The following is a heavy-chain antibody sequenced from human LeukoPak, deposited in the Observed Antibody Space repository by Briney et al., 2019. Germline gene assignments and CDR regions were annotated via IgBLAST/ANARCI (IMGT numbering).Heavy chain of an antibody. Sequence: ASVKVSCKPSGYTFTNYGINWVWLDPGQGIEWVGWISGYNGNTNYAQKSQGRISMTIDTPTSTGYMELRSLTSDDTAVFYCARDGGGDTWYAHFGMDAWGRGTTATVSS. CDR2: ISGYNGNT. V-gene: IGHV1-18*01. J-gene: IGHJ6*02. D-gene: IGHD2-21*02. CDR1: GYTFTNYG. CDR3: ARDGGGDTWYAHFGMDA.